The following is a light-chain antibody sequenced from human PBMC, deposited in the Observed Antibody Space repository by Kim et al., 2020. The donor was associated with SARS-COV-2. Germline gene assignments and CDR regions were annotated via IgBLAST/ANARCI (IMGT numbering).Light chain of an antibody. CDR3: QQYSNLPYT. J-gene: IGKJ2*01. V-gene: IGKV3-20*01. CDR2: AAS. Sequence: EIVLTQSPDTLSLSPGERATLSCRASQTFTSSYLAWYQQRPGQAPRLLIYAASSRATGIPDRFGGSVSGTDFTLTISRLEPEDFAVYYCQQYSNLPYTFGQGTKLEI. CDR1: QTFTSSY.